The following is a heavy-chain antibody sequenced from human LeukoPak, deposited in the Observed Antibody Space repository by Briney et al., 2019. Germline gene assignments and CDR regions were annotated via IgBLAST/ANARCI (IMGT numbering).Heavy chain of an antibody. CDR1: GFLVSNNY. CDR3: ATRRRSGYYYGMDV. V-gene: IGHV3-66*01. Sequence: AGGSLRLSCAASGFLVSNNYMSWARQAPGKGLEWVAILSSRGTTNYADSVKGRFSISRDNSQNTLYLQMNSLRAEDTAVYYCATRRRSGYYYGMDVWGQGTTVTVSS. D-gene: IGHD1-26*01. CDR2: LSSRGTT. J-gene: IGHJ6*02.